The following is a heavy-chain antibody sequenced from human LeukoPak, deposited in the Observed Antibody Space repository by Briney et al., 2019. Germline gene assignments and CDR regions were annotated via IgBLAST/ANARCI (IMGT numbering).Heavy chain of an antibody. CDR2: IYYSGST. CDR3: ARVNPVDNWFDP. Sequence: PSETLSLTCTVSGGSISSYYWSWIRQPPGKGLEWIGYIYYSGSTNYNPSLKSRVTISVDTSKNQFSLKLSSVTAADTAVYCCARVNPVDNWFDPWGQGTLVTVSS. D-gene: IGHD2-2*01. J-gene: IGHJ5*02. CDR1: GGSISSYY. V-gene: IGHV4-59*01.